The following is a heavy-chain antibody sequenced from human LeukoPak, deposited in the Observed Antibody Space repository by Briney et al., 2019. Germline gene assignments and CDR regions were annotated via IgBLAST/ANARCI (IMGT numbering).Heavy chain of an antibody. CDR2: IYPGDSDI. CDR1: GYSFTSYW. J-gene: IGHJ4*02. V-gene: IGHV5-51*01. Sequence: GESLKISCKGSGYSFTSYWIGWVRQMPGKGLGWMGIIYPGDSDIRYSPSFQGQVTISADKSISTAYLQWSSLKASDTAMYYCARGGYCSSTSCSGGFDYWGQGTLVTVSS. D-gene: IGHD2-2*01. CDR3: ARGGYCSSTSCSGGFDY.